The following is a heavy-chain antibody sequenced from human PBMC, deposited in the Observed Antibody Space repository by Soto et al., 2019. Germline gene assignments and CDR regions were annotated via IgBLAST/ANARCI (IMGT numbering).Heavy chain of an antibody. CDR3: AREMDYYGSGSYDAFDI. Sequence: ASVKVSCKASGYTFTSYGISWVRQAPGQGLEWMGWISAYNGNTNYAQKLQGRVTMTTDTSTSTAYMELRSLRSDDTAVYECAREMDYYGSGSYDAFDIWGQGTMVTVSS. D-gene: IGHD3-10*01. CDR2: ISAYNGNT. J-gene: IGHJ3*02. V-gene: IGHV1-18*01. CDR1: GYTFTSYG.